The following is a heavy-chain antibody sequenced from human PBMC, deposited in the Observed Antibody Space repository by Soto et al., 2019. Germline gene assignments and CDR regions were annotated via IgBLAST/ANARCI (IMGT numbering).Heavy chain of an antibody. CDR3: AREAALRYYYYYMDV. J-gene: IGHJ6*03. Sequence: SETLSLTCAVYGGSFSGYYWSWIRQPPGKGLEWIGEINHSGSTNYNPSLKSRVTISVDTSKNQFSLKLSSVTAADTAVYYCAREAALRYYYYYMDVWGKGTTVTVSS. V-gene: IGHV4-34*01. CDR2: INHSGST. D-gene: IGHD5-12*01. CDR1: GGSFSGYY.